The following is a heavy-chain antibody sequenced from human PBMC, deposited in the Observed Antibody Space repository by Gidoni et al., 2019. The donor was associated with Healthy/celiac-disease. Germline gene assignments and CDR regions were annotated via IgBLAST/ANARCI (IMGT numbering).Heavy chain of an antibody. D-gene: IGHD5-18*01. V-gene: IGHV3-21*01. CDR1: GFTFSSYS. Sequence: EVQLVESGGGLVKPGGSLRLSCAASGFTFSSYSMNWVRQAPGNGLEWVSSISSSSSYIYYADSVKGRFTISRDNAKNSLYLQMNSLRAEDTAVYYCARVSGYSYGFDAFDIWGQGTMVTVSS. J-gene: IGHJ3*02. CDR3: ARVSGYSYGFDAFDI. CDR2: ISSSSSYI.